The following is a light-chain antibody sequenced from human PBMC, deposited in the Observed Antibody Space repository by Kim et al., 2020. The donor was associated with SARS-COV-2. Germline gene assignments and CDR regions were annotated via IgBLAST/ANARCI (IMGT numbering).Light chain of an antibody. V-gene: IGLV3-25*03. J-gene: IGLJ2*01. CDR3: QSADSSGTYVV. Sequence: PGQTARITCTGDALPKQYAYWYQQRPGQAPLLVIYKDSERPSGIPERFSGSSSGTTVTLTISGVQAEDEADYYCQSADSSGTYVVFGGGTQLTVL. CDR1: ALPKQY. CDR2: KDS.